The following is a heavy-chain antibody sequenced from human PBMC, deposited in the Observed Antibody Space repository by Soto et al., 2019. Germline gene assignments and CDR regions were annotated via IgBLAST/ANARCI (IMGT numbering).Heavy chain of an antibody. V-gene: IGHV5-51*01. CDR3: ARRGYSYGWDY. CDR2: IYPGDSDT. D-gene: IGHD5-18*01. Sequence: GESLKIACKGSVYSFTNYWIGWVRQMPGKGLEWMGIIYPGDSDTIYSPSFQGQVTISADKSSNTAYLQWSSLKASDTAMYYCARRGYSYGWDYWGQGTLVTVSS. CDR1: VYSFTNYW. J-gene: IGHJ4*02.